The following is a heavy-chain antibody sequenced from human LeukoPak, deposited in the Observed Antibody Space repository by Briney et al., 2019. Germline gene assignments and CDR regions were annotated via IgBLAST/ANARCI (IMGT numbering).Heavy chain of an antibody. D-gene: IGHD1-26*01. Sequence: ASVKDSCKASGYTFINYDITWVRQPPGQGLEWMGWINSYNGNTNYAQKLQGRVTVTTDTSTTTVYMELRSLRSDDTAVYYCARDGGSGNFFWGQGTLVTVSS. CDR2: INSYNGNT. CDR3: ARDGGSGNFF. J-gene: IGHJ4*02. CDR1: GYTFINYD. V-gene: IGHV1-18*01.